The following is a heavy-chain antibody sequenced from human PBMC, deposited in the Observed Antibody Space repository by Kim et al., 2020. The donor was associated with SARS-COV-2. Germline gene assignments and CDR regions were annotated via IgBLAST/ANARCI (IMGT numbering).Heavy chain of an antibody. CDR3: ARGGIAVAGHYYYYGMDV. Sequence: GGSLRLSCAASGFTFSSYGMHWVRQAPGKGLEWVAVIWYDGSNKYYADSVKGRFTISRDNSKNTLYLQMNSLRAEDTAVYYCARGGIAVAGHYYYYGMDVWGQGTTSPSP. CDR1: GFTFSSYG. D-gene: IGHD6-19*01. CDR2: IWYDGSNK. V-gene: IGHV3-33*01. J-gene: IGHJ6*02.